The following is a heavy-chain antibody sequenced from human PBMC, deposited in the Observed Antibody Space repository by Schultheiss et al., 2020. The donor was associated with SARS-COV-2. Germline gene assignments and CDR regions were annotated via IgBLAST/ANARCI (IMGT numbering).Heavy chain of an antibody. CDR1: GFTFSSYS. CDR2: ISGSGGST. J-gene: IGHJ4*02. Sequence: GGSLRLSCAASGFTFSSYSMNWVRQAPGKGLEWVSAISGSGGSTYYADSVKGRFTISRDNSKNTLYLQMNSLRAEDTAVYYCARGGGSGFDYWGQGTLVTVSS. CDR3: ARGGGSGFDY. V-gene: IGHV3-23*01. D-gene: IGHD3-10*01.